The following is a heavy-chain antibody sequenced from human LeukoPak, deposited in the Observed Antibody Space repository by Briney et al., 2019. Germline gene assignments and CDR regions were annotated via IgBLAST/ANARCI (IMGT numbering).Heavy chain of an antibody. J-gene: IGHJ4*02. Sequence: GGSLRLSCAASGFTFSDYYMSWIRQAPGKGLEWVSYISSSGSTIYYADSVKGRFTISRDNAKNSLYLQMNSLRAEDTAIHYCGTLGGTTSWLNFWGQGTLVTVSS. CDR2: ISSSGSTI. D-gene: IGHD2-2*01. V-gene: IGHV3-11*01. CDR3: GTLGGTTSWLNF. CDR1: GFTFSDYY.